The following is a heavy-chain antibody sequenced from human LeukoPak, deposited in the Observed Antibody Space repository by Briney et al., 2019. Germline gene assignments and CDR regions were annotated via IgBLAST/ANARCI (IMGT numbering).Heavy chain of an antibody. D-gene: IGHD2-2*01. CDR2: ISYDGINK. CDR1: GFNFRTFA. Sequence: QPGGSLRLSCAASGFNFRTFAMHWVRQAPGKGLEWVAIISYDGINKYYADSVKGRFTISRDNSKNTLYLQVNSLRAEDTAMYYCARDQFEYQVRIIDYWGQGTLVTVSS. V-gene: IGHV3-30*04. J-gene: IGHJ4*02. CDR3: ARDQFEYQVRIIDY.